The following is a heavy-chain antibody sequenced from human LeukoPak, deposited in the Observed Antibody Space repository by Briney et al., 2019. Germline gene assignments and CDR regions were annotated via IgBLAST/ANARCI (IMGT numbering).Heavy chain of an antibody. V-gene: IGHV3-48*03. CDR1: GFTFSSYE. D-gene: IGHD3-3*01. CDR3: AGDFGIAWSYDY. CDR2: INSSGSTI. Sequence: GGSVRLSCAASGFTFSSYEMNWVRQAPGQGLEWVSYINSSGSTIYYADSVKGRFTISRNNAKNSLYLQVNSLRAEDTAVYYCAGDFGIAWSYDYWGQGTLVTVSS. J-gene: IGHJ4*02.